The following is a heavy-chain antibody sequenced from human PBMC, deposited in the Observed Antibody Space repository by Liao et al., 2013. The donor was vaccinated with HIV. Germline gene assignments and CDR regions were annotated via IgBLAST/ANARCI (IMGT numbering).Heavy chain of an antibody. CDR1: GDPISSGDYY. CDR3: ARRRRGYFGF. Sequence: QVQLQESGPGLVKPSQTLSLTCTVSGDPISSGDYYWNWIRQPPGKGLEWIGYIYYTGSTYNNPSLTSRVSISVDTSKNQFSLKLSSVTAADTAVYYCARRRRGYFGFWGQGTLVTVSS. D-gene: IGHD1-1*01. J-gene: IGHJ4*02. CDR2: IYYTGST. V-gene: IGHV4-30-4*08.